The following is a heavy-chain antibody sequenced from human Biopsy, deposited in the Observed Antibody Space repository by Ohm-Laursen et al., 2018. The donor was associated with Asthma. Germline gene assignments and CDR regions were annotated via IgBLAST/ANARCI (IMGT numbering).Heavy chain of an antibody. CDR2: INGDGSQK. V-gene: IGHV3-7*01. CDR3: ARFVQAEGGVF. J-gene: IGHJ4*02. Sequence: SLRLSCAASGFTFGNFWTSWGRQTPGKGLEWVATINGDGSQKSYVDSVTGRFTISRDNSKNSLHLEMNSLRAEDTAVYFCARFVQAEGGVFWGQGARVTVSS. D-gene: IGHD2-15*01. CDR1: GFTFGNFW.